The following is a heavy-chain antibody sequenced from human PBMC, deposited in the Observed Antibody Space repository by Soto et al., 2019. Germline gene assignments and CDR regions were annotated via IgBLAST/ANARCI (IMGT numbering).Heavy chain of an antibody. Sequence: QVHLVQSGAEVKMPGASVKVSCKASGFTFTSYAFTWVRQAPGQGLEWMGWISAYNGNTNYARNFRGRVTMSTDSSKSTVSMELGSLTSDDTAVYFCARDFTGWPPDGVDSWGQGTLVSVSA. J-gene: IGHJ4*02. CDR3: ARDFTGWPPDGVDS. CDR2: ISAYNGNT. D-gene: IGHD3-16*01. V-gene: IGHV1-18*01. CDR1: GFTFTSYA.